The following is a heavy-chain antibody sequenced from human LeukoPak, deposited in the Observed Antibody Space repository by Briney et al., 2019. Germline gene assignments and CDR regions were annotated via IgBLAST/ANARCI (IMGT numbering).Heavy chain of an antibody. D-gene: IGHD3-10*01. CDR3: ARLMDYGSGSTHFDY. CDR2: ISAYNGNT. Sequence: ASVKVSCKASGYTFTSYGINWVRQAPGQGLEWMGWISAYNGNTNYALKLQGRVTMTTDTSTSTAYMELRSLRSDDTAVYYCARLMDYGSGSTHFDYWGQGTLVTVSS. J-gene: IGHJ4*02. CDR1: GYTFTSYG. V-gene: IGHV1-18*01.